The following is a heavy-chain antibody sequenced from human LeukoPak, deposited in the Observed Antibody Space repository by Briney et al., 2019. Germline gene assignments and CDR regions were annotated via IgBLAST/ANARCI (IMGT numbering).Heavy chain of an antibody. D-gene: IGHD6-13*01. J-gene: IGHJ5*02. Sequence: PGRSLRLSCAASGFTFSSYSMNWVRQAPGKGLEWVSYISSSSSTIYYADSVKGRFTTSRDNAKNSLYLQMNSLRAEDTAVYYCARDSPKAGNPISWGQGTLVTVSS. V-gene: IGHV3-48*04. CDR1: GFTFSSYS. CDR3: ARDSPKAGNPIS. CDR2: ISSSSSTI.